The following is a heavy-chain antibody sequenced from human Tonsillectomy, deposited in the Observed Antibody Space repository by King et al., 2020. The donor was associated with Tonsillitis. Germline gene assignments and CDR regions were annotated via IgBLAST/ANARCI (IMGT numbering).Heavy chain of an antibody. CDR3: AKLASGYSPYDAFDI. V-gene: IGHV3-30*18. J-gene: IGHJ3*02. Sequence: QLVQSGGGVVQPGRSLRLSCAASGFTFSTYGMHWVRQAPGKGLEWVAVISYDGSNKYYADSVKGRFTISRDNSKNTLYLQMNSLRAEDTAVYYCAKLASGYSPYDAFDIWGQGTMVTVSS. CDR2: ISYDGSNK. D-gene: IGHD5-18*01. CDR1: GFTFSTYG.